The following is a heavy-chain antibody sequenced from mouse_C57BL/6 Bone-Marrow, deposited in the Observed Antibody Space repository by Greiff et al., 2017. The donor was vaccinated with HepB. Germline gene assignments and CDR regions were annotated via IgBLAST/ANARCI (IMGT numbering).Heavy chain of an antibody. CDR2: IYPGSGNT. V-gene: IGHV1-76*01. CDR1: GYTFTDYY. J-gene: IGHJ4*01. CDR3: ARGGWLLLDYAMDY. Sequence: VQLQQSGAELVRPGASVKLSCKASGYTFTDYYINWVKQRPGQGLEWIARIYPGSGNTYYNEKFKGKATLTAEKSSSTAYMQLSSLTSEDSAVYFCARGGWLLLDYAMDYWGQGTSVTVSS. D-gene: IGHD2-3*01.